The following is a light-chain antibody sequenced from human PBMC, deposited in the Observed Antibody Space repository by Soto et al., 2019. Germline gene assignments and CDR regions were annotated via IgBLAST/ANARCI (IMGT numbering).Light chain of an antibody. CDR1: SSDVGGYNY. CDR2: DVS. V-gene: IGLV2-11*01. J-gene: IGLJ1*01. Sequence: QSALTQPRSVSGSPGQSVTISCTGTSSDVGGYNYVSWYQQQPGKAPKLMIYDVSKRPSGVPDRFSGSKSGNTASLTISGLQAEDEADYYCCSYAGSYGHVFGTGTKVTVL. CDR3: CSYAGSYGHV.